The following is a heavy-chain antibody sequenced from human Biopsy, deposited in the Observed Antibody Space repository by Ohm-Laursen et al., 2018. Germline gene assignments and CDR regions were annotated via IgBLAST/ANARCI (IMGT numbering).Heavy chain of an antibody. CDR3: ARGPHSGSHSCFDY. J-gene: IGHJ4*02. V-gene: IGHV1-69*01. D-gene: IGHD1-26*01. CDR1: GGTFIKYA. Sequence: FSVKVSCKASGGTFIKYAISWVRQAPGQGLEWMGGIIPMFGTANYAQMFQGRVTISADESTSTSYMELSSLTTEDTAIYYCARGPHSGSHSCFDYWGRGTLVTVSS. CDR2: IIPMFGTA.